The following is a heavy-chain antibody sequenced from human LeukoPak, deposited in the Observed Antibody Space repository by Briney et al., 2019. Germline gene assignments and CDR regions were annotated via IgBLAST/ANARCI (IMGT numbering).Heavy chain of an antibody. CDR1: GGSISSGDYY. V-gene: IGHV4-30-4*01. CDR2: IYYSGST. J-gene: IGHJ3*02. CDR3: ASERTTYYYDSSGAFDI. Sequence: SETLSLTCTVSGGSISSGDYYWSWIRQPPGKGLEWIGYIYYSGSTYYNPSLKGRVTISVDTSKNQFSLKLSSVTAADTAVYYCASERTTYYYDSSGAFDIWGQGTMVTVSS. D-gene: IGHD3-22*01.